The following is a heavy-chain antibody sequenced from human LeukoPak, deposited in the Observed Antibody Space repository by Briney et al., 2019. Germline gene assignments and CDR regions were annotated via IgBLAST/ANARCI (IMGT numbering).Heavy chain of an antibody. CDR2: MNHSGGT. D-gene: IGHD2-8*01. Sequence: SETLSLTCAVYGGSFSGYYWSWIRQPPGKGLECIGEMNHSGGTYYNPSLKSRVTISIAMSKNQFSLKLSSVTAADTAVYYCARPYDGPYGMDVWGQGTTVTVSS. CDR1: GGSFSGYY. V-gene: IGHV4-34*01. CDR3: ARPYDGPYGMDV. J-gene: IGHJ6*02.